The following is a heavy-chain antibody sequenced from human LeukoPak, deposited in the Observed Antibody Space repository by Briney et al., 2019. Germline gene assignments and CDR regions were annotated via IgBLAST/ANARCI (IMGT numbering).Heavy chain of an antibody. J-gene: IGHJ4*02. D-gene: IGHD6-19*01. CDR3: AKTTTGYSSGRFPGWPVDY. V-gene: IGHV3-23*01. Sequence: GGSLRLSCAASGFTFSSYAMYWVRQAPGKGLEWVSGIFGSGGSTHYADSVKGRFTISRDSSKNTVYLQMNSLRAEDTAVYYCAKTTTGYSSGRFPGWPVDYWGQGTLVTVSS. CDR1: GFTFSSYA. CDR2: IFGSGGST.